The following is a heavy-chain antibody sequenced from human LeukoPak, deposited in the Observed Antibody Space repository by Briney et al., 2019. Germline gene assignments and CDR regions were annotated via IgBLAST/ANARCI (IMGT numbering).Heavy chain of an antibody. CDR1: GYSFTSYW. D-gene: IGHD5-18*01. CDR2: ISAYNGNT. J-gene: IGHJ4*02. CDR3: ARAYSYGTLTLDY. Sequence: GESLKISCKGSGYSFTSYWIGWVRQAPGQGLEWMGWISAYNGNTNYAQKLQGRVTMTTDTSTSTAYMELRSLRSDDTAVYYCARAYSYGTLTLDYWGQGTLVTVSS. V-gene: IGHV1-18*04.